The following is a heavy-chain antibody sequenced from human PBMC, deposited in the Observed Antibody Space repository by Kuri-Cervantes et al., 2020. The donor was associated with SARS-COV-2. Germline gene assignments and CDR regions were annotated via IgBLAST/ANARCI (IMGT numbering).Heavy chain of an antibody. CDR1: GLTFSNFD. D-gene: IGHD4-23*01. Sequence: GGSLRLSCAASGLTFSNFDMHWVRQASGRGLEWVSGIGTAGDTYYPASVQGRFIISRDNSKNTLYLQMNSLRAEDTAVYYCAKDVVMTTVEESYWGQGTLVTVSS. J-gene: IGHJ4*02. CDR2: IGTAGDT. CDR3: AKDVVMTTVEESY. V-gene: IGHV3-13*01.